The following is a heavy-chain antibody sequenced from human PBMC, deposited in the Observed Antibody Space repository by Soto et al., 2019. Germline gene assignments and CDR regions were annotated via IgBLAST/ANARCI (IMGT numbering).Heavy chain of an antibody. CDR1: GYTFTSYA. CDR2: INAGNGNT. CDR3: ARSPRPYCSSTSCHPYFDY. Sequence: ASVKVSCKASGYTFTSYAMHWVRQAPGQRLEWMGWINAGNGNTKCSQKFQGRVTITRDTSASTAYMELSSLRSEDTAVYYCARSPRPYCSSTSCHPYFDYWGQGTLVTVSS. D-gene: IGHD2-2*01. V-gene: IGHV1-3*01. J-gene: IGHJ4*02.